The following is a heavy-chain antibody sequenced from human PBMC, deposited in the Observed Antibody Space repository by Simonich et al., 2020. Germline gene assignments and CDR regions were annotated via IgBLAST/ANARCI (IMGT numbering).Heavy chain of an antibody. D-gene: IGHD2-21*01. CDR3: AKEVSSGFISG. V-gene: IGHV3-23*01. CDR1: GFTFSSYA. J-gene: IGHJ3*01. CDR2: ISVRGGST. Sequence: EVQLLESGGGLVQPGGSLRLSCAASGFTFSSYAMSWVRQAPGKGREWVPAISVRGGSTYYADPVKGRFTISRDNSKNTLYRQMNSLRAEDTAGYYCAKEVSSGFISGWGQGTMVTVSS.